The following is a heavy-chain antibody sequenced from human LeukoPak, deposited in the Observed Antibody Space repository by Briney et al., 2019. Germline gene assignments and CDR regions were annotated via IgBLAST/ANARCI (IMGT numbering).Heavy chain of an antibody. D-gene: IGHD4-17*01. CDR3: ARDSDYGDYGDDAFDI. V-gene: IGHV4-30-4*01. CDR1: GGSISSGDYY. CDR2: IYYSGST. Sequence: SETLFLTCTVSGGSISSGDYYWSWIRQPPGKGLEWIGYIYYSGSTYYNPSLKSRVTISVDTSKNQFSLKLSSVTAADTAVYYCARDSDYGDYGDDAFDIWGQGTMVTVSS. J-gene: IGHJ3*02.